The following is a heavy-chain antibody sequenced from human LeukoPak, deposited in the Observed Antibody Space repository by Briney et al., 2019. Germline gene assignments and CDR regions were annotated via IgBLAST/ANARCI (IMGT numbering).Heavy chain of an antibody. V-gene: IGHV4-39*01. CDR2: IFYSGST. Sequence: SETLSLTCTLSGASITSSSYYWGWIRQPPGKGLEWIGTIFYSGSTNYNPSLKSRVTIFVDTSKNQFSLRLSSVTAADTAVYYCARQSGGATVTTIFDYWGQGTLVTVSS. J-gene: IGHJ4*02. CDR1: GASITSSSYY. CDR3: ARQSGGATVTTIFDY. D-gene: IGHD4-17*01.